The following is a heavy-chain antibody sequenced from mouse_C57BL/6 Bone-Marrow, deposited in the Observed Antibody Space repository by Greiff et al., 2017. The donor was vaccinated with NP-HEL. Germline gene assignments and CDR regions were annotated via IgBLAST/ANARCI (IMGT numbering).Heavy chain of an antibody. CDR3: ARGLFDY. Sequence: QVQLKQPGAELVKPGASVKLSCKASGYTFTSYWMQWVKQRPGQGLEWIGEIDPSDSYTNYNQKFKGKATLTVDTSSSTAYMQLSSLTSEDSAVDYCARGLFDYWGQGTTLTVSS. J-gene: IGHJ2*01. CDR2: IDPSDSYT. V-gene: IGHV1-50*01. CDR1: GYTFTSYW.